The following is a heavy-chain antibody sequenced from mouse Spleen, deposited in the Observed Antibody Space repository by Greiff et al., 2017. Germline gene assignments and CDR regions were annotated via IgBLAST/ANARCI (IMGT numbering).Heavy chain of an antibody. V-gene: IGHV1-61*01. Sequence: VQLQQPGAELVRPGSSVKLSCKASGYTFTSYWMDWVKQRPGQGLEWIGNIYPSDSETHYNQKFKDKATLTVDKSSSTAYMQLSSLTSEDSAVYYCARRTGWVFDYWGQGTTLTVSS. CDR1: GYTFTSYW. CDR3: ARRTGWVFDY. CDR2: IYPSDSET. D-gene: IGHD3-3*01. J-gene: IGHJ2*01.